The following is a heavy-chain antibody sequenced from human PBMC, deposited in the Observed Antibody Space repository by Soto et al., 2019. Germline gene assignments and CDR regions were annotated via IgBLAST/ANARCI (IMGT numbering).Heavy chain of an antibody. CDR2: IIPIFGTA. CDR1: GGTISSYA. J-gene: IGHJ6*02. Sequence: GASVKVSCTASGGTISSYAISWVRQAPGQGLEWMGGIIPIFGTANYAQKFQGRVTITADESTSTAYMELSSLRSEDTAVYYCARTGQYYDFWSGYSPIKYYYYYGMDVWGQGTTVTVSS. D-gene: IGHD3-3*01. V-gene: IGHV1-69*13. CDR3: ARTGQYYDFWSGYSPIKYYYYYGMDV.